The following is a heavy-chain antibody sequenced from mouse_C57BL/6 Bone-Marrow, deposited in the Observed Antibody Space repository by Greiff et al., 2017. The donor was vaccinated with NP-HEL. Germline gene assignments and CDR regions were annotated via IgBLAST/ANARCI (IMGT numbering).Heavy chain of an antibody. D-gene: IGHD1-1*01. J-gene: IGHJ2*01. CDR2: INPNNGGT. CDR1: GYTFTDYY. Sequence: VQLKQSGPELVKPGASVKISCKASGYTFTDYYMNWVKQSHGKSLEWIGDINPNNGGTSYNQKFKGKATLTVDKSSSTAYMELRSLTSEDSAVYYCARRGTTVPNFDYWGQGTTLTVSS. V-gene: IGHV1-26*01. CDR3: ARRGTTVPNFDY.